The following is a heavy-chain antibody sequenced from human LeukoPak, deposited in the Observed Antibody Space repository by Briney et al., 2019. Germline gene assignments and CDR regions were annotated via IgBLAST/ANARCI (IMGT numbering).Heavy chain of an antibody. D-gene: IGHD3-22*01. CDR2: ISSSSSTI. Sequence: PGGSLRLPCAASGFTFSSYSMNWVRQAPGKGLEWVSYISSSSSTIYYADSVKGRFTISRDNAKNSLYLQMNSLRDEDTAVYYCARDGYYDSSGYYYDYWGQGTLVTVSS. V-gene: IGHV3-48*02. J-gene: IGHJ4*02. CDR1: GFTFSSYS. CDR3: ARDGYYDSSGYYYDY.